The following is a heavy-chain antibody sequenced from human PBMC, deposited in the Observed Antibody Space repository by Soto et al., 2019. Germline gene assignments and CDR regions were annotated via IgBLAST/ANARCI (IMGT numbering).Heavy chain of an antibody. V-gene: IGHV4-31*03. CDR2: IYYSGST. J-gene: IGHJ3*02. CDR1: GGSISSGGYY. D-gene: IGHD6-13*01. CDR3: AREFSSSLNDAFDI. Sequence: ASETLSLTCTVSGGSISSGGYYWSWIRQHPGKGLEWIGYIYYSGSTYYNPSLKSRVTISVDTSKNQFSLKLSSVTAADTAVYYCAREFSSSLNDAFDIWGQGTMVTVSS.